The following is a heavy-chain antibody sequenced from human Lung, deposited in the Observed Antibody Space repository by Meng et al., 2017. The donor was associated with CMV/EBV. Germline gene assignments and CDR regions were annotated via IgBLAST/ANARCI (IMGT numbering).Heavy chain of an antibody. CDR3: ARITGGRFWSGKGTEYFQY. V-gene: IGHV4-39*07. J-gene: IGHJ1*01. CDR1: GGSISSSSYY. D-gene: IGHD3-3*01. Sequence: QLQLQESGPGLVKPSXXLSLTXXVSGGSISSSSYYWGWIRQPPGKGLEWIGSIYYSGSTYYNPSLKSRVTISVDTSKNQFSLKLSSVTAADTAVYYCARITGGRFWSGKGTEYFQYWGQGTLVTVSS. CDR2: IYYSGST.